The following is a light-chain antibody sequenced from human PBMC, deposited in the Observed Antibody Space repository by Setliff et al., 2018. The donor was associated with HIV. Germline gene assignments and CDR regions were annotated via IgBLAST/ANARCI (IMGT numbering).Light chain of an antibody. CDR2: KVT. J-gene: IGLJ1*01. V-gene: IGLV2-14*01. CDR3: SSFGSSNTHV. Sequence: QSALAQPASVSGSPGQSITISCTGTSNDVGGYNYVCWYQQHPGKAPKLMIYKVTNRPSGVSYRFSGSKSGNTASLTISGLQAEDEADYYCSSFGSSNTHVFGTGTKVTVL. CDR1: SNDVGGYNY.